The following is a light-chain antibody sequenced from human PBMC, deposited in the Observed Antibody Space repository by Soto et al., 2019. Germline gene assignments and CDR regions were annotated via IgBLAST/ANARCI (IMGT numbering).Light chain of an antibody. CDR2: DAF. J-gene: IGKJ4*01. CDR1: QSVSSY. Sequence: EIVLTQSPATLSLSPGERATLSCRASQSVSSYLAWYQQKPGQAPRLLIYDAFNRATGIPARFSGSGSGTDFTLTISSLEPEEFAVYYCQQRSNWPLTFGGGTKVEIK. CDR3: QQRSNWPLT. V-gene: IGKV3-11*01.